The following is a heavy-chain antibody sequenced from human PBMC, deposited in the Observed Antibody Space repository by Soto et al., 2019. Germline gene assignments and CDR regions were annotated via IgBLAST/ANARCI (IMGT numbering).Heavy chain of an antibody. V-gene: IGHV3-74*01. J-gene: IGHJ4*02. CDR2: INTDGSNR. CDR3: AKGGCSSTSCPDY. Sequence: GGSLRLSCAASGFTFSPYIMHWVRQAPGKGLVWVSRINTDGSNRDYADSVKGRFTISRDNAKNTLYLQMNSLGAEDTAVYYCAKGGCSSTSCPDYWGQGTLVTVSS. D-gene: IGHD2-2*01. CDR1: GFTFSPYI.